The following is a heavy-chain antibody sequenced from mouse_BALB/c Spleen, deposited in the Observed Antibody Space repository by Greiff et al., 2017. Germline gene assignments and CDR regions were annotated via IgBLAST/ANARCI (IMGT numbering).Heavy chain of an antibody. V-gene: IGHV14-1*02. CDR2: IDPENGNT. CDR3: ARGGYGNYCFDY. CDR1: GFNIKDYY. Sequence: EVQLQQSGAELVRPGALVKLSCKASGFNIKDYYMHWVKQRPEQGLEWIGWIDPENGNTIYDPKFQGKASITADTSSNTAYLQLSSLTSEDTSVYYCARGGYGNYCFDYWGQGTTLTVSS. J-gene: IGHJ2*01. D-gene: IGHD2-1*01.